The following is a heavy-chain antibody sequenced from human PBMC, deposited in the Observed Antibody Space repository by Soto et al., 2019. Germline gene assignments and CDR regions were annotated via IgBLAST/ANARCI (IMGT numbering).Heavy chain of an antibody. J-gene: IGHJ6*02. CDR1: GGSISSYY. D-gene: IGHD3-10*01. CDR3: ARQGFGQLHGLVDV. CDR2: IHHSGST. V-gene: IGHV4-59*08. Sequence: SETLSLTCTVSGGSISSYYWSWFRQPPGKGLEWIGYIHHSGSTSYNPSLNSRVTMSVDTSKSQFSLKVSSVTAADTALYYCARQGFGQLHGLVDVWGPGTTVTVSS.